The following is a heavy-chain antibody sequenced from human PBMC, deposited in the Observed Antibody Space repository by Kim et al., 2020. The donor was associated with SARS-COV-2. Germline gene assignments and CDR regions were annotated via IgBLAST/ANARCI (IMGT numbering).Heavy chain of an antibody. D-gene: IGHD6-13*01. Sequence: GGSLRLSCAASGFTFSSYSMNWVRQAPGKGLEWVSSISSSSSYIYYADSVKGRFTISRDNAKNSLYLQMNSLRAEDTAVYYCARDTAAAGTFDYWGQGTLVTVSS. V-gene: IGHV3-21*01. CDR2: ISSSSSYI. J-gene: IGHJ4*02. CDR3: ARDTAAAGTFDY. CDR1: GFTFSSYS.